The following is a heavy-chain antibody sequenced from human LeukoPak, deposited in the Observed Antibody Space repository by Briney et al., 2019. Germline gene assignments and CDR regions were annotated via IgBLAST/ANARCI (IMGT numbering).Heavy chain of an antibody. CDR1: GFTFSSHS. D-gene: IGHD4-17*01. V-gene: IGHV3-23*01. CDR2: ISGGGPNT. Sequence: PGGSLRLSCAASGFTFSSHSMNWVRQAPGKGLEWVSGISGGGPNTYYADPVKGRFTISRDNSKDTLYLQMNSLRAEDTAVYFCAKAVTPNCFDPWGQGTLVTVSS. J-gene: IGHJ5*02. CDR3: AKAVTPNCFDP.